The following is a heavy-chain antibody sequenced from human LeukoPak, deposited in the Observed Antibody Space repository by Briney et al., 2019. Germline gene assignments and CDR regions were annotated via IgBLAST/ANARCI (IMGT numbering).Heavy chain of an antibody. CDR2: ISGSGGST. J-gene: IGHJ1*01. D-gene: IGHD2-21*02. V-gene: IGHV3-23*01. CDR1: GFIFSSYA. CDR3: AKDEYCGGDCYIQH. Sequence: GGSLRLSCAVSGFIFSSYAMSWVRQAPGKGLEWVSVISGSGGSTYYADSVKGRFTISRDNSKNTLYLQMNSLRAEDTAVYYCAKDEYCGGDCYIQHWGQGTLVTVSS.